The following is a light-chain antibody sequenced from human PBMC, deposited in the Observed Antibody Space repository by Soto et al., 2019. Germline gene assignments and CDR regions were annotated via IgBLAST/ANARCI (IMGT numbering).Light chain of an antibody. CDR3: QQANSFPLT. CDR2: GAS. J-gene: IGKJ4*01. Sequence: IQMTQSPSSVSASVGDRVTITCRASQGISSWLVWYQQKPGKASKLLIHGASSLQGGVPSRFSGSGSGTEFTLTISSLQPEDFATYYCQQANSFPLTFGGGTRVESK. CDR1: QGISSW. V-gene: IGKV1D-12*01.